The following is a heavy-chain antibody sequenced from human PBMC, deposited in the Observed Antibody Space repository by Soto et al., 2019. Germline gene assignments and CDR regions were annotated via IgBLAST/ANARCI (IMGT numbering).Heavy chain of an antibody. CDR1: GFTFSRYT. CDR3: ARGGVDHAMDV. J-gene: IGHJ6*02. CDR2: ISYDESNQ. Sequence: QVQMVESGGGVVQPGRSLRLSCAASGFTFSRYTMHWVRQAPGKGLEWVALISYDESNQYYADSVNGRFTISRDISKNTLYLQMNSLRPEDTAVYYCARGGVDHAMDVWGQGTTVTVSS. D-gene: IGHD2-8*01. V-gene: IGHV3-30-3*01.